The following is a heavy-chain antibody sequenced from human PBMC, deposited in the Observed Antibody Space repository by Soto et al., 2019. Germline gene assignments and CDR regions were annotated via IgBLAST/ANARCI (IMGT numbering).Heavy chain of an antibody. CDR1: GFTFSSYS. CDR2: ISGSGGST. Sequence: GGSLRLSCAACGFTFSSYSISWVRQAPWKGLEWVSAISGSGGSTYYADSVKGRFTISRDNSKNTLYLQMNSLRAEDTAVYYCAKLGVVIWFGESTNFDYWGQRTLVPVSP. J-gene: IGHJ4*02. D-gene: IGHD3-10*01. V-gene: IGHV3-23*01. CDR3: AKLGVVIWFGESTNFDY.